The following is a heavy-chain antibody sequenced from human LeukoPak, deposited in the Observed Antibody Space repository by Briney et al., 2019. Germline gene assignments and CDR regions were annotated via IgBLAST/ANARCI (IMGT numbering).Heavy chain of an antibody. CDR1: GFTFSSYG. D-gene: IGHD2-15*01. J-gene: IGHJ4*02. CDR2: IRYDGSNK. CDR3: AKEGYCSGGSCYSPYYFDY. V-gene: IGHV3-30*02. Sequence: GGSLRLSCAASGFTFSSYGMHWVRQAPGKGLEWVAFIRYDGSNKYYADSVKGRFTISRDNSKNTLYLQMNSLRAEDTAVYYCAKEGYCSGGSCYSPYYFDYWGQGTLVTVAS.